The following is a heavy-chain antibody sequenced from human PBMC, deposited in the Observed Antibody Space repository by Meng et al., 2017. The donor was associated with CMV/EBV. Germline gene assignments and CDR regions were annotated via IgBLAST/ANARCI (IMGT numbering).Heavy chain of an antibody. V-gene: IGHV5-10-1*01. CDR3: AGTYYYDSSGYNH. D-gene: IGHD3-22*01. Sequence: CKGSGYSFTSYCISWVRMMPGKGLEWMGRIDPSDSYTNYSPSFQGHVTISADKSISTAYLQWSSLKASDTAMYYCAGTYYYDSSGYNHWGQGTLATVSS. J-gene: IGHJ4*02. CDR1: GYSFTSYC. CDR2: IDPSDSYT.